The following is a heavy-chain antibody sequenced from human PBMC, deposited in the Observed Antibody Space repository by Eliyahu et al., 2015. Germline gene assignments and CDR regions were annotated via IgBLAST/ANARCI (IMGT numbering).Heavy chain of an antibody. Sequence: EVQLVESGGGLVKPGGSLRLSCAASGFTFSSYSMXWVRQAPGTGLXWVSSISSSGSYIYYADSVKGRFTISRDNAKNSLYLQMNSLRAEDTAVYYCASQKVLFDYWGQGTLVTVSS. CDR1: GFTFSSYS. CDR3: ASQKVLFDY. J-gene: IGHJ4*02. D-gene: IGHD2/OR15-2a*01. CDR2: ISSSGSYI. V-gene: IGHV3-21*01.